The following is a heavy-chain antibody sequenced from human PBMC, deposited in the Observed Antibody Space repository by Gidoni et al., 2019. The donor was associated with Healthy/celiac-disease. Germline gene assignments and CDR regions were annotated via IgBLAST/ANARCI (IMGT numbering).Heavy chain of an antibody. Sequence: EVQLVESVGGLVKPGGSLRLSCAASGFTFSRYSMNWVRQAPGKGLGLVSSISSSSSYIYYADSVKGRFTISRDNAKNSLYLQMNSLRAEDTAVYYCARDPSNQLLLKAYYFDYWGQGTLVTVAS. CDR1: GFTFSRYS. CDR3: ARDPSNQLLLKAYYFDY. J-gene: IGHJ4*02. D-gene: IGHD2-2*01. V-gene: IGHV3-21*01. CDR2: ISSSSSYI.